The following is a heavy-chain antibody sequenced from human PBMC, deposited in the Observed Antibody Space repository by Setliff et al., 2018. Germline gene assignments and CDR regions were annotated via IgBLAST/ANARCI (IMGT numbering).Heavy chain of an antibody. J-gene: IGHJ3*02. CDR3: ARQGYCSSTSCYAGDAFDI. CDR1: GYTFSNYW. Sequence: GESLKISCKGSGYTFSNYWVGWVRQMPGKGLEWMGIIXXXXXXXXYSPSFQGQVTISADKSISTAYLQWSSLKASDTAMYYCARQGYCSSTSCYAGDAFDIWGRGTMVTVSS. CDR2: IXXXXXXX. V-gene: IGHV5-51*01. D-gene: IGHD2-2*01.